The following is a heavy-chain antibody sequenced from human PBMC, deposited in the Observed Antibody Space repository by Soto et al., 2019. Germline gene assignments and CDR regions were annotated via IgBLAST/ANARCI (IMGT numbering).Heavy chain of an antibody. D-gene: IGHD2-15*01. CDR3: ARGGAYCSGYSPAWAFDI. V-gene: IGHV5-51*01. Sequence: GESLKISCKGSGYSFTSYWIGWVRQMPGKGLEWMGIIYPGDSDTRYSPSFQGQVTISADKSISTAYLQWSSLKASDTAMYYCARGGAYCSGYSPAWAFDIWGQGTMVTVSS. CDR2: IYPGDSDT. CDR1: GYSFTSYW. J-gene: IGHJ3*02.